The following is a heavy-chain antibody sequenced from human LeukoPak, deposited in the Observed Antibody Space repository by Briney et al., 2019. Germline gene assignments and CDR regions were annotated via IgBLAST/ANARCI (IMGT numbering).Heavy chain of an antibody. CDR3: ARPAGKYGWFDP. Sequence: ASVKVSCKASGYTFTGYYMHWVRQAPGQGLEWMGWINPNSGDTNYAQKFQGRVTMTRDTSISTAYMELSRLRADYTAIYYCARPAGKYGWFDPWGQGTLVTVSS. V-gene: IGHV1-2*02. CDR1: GYTFTGYY. CDR2: INPNSGDT. J-gene: IGHJ5*02. D-gene: IGHD3-10*01.